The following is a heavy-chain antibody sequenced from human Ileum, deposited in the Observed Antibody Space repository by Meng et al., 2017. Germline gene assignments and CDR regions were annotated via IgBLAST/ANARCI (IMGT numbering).Heavy chain of an antibody. J-gene: IGHJ3*02. Sequence: ASVKVSCKASGYTFTNYAISWVRQAPGQGLEWMGWISAYNGVTQYAQKFAGRVTMTTDTSTVTAYMELRSLRADDTAVYYCSGLYSSGRPLDCFYIWGQGTMVTVSS. CDR3: SGLYSSGRPLDCFYI. V-gene: IGHV1-18*01. D-gene: IGHD6-19*01. CDR2: ISAYNGVT. CDR1: GYTFTNYA.